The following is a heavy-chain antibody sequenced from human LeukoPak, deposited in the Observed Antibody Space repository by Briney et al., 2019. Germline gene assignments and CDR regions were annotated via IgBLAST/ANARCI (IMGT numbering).Heavy chain of an antibody. CDR1: GFTFSTYT. J-gene: IGHJ4*02. V-gene: IGHV3-23*01. CDR3: AKDVAPDSGWDLDY. Sequence: GGSLRLSCAASGFTFSTYTMSWVRQAPGKGLEWVSSIYNSGAGVFYADSVKGRFTISRDNSKNTLYLQMNSLRAEDTAVYYCAKDVAPDSGWDLDYWGQGALVTVSS. CDR2: IYNSGAGV. D-gene: IGHD6-19*01.